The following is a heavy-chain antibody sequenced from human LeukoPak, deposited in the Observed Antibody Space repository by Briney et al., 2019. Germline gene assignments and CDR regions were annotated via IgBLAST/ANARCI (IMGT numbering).Heavy chain of an antibody. V-gene: IGHV4-4*03. CDR1: GGSISSSNW. D-gene: IGHD3-16*01. J-gene: IGHJ5*02. CDR3: ARPFRASYQARIRSWFDP. Sequence: PGTLSLTCAVSGGSISSSNWWSWVRQPPGKGLEWIGEIYHSGSTNYNPSLKSRVTISVDKSKNQFSLKLSSVTAADTAVYYCARPFRASYQARIRSWFDPWGQGTLVTVSS. CDR2: IYHSGST.